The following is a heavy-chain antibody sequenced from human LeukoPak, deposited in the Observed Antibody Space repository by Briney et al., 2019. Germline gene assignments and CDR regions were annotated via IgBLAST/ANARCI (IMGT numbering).Heavy chain of an antibody. CDR2: TYYRSKWYN. CDR3: ARDGRRIVVVPAATPTLYYYYYYMDV. CDR1: GDSVSSNSAA. V-gene: IGHV6-1*01. D-gene: IGHD2-2*01. Sequence: SQTLSLTCAISGDSVSSNSAAWNWIRQSPSRGLEWLGRTYYRSKWYNDYAVSVKSRITINPDTSKNQFSLQLNSVTPEDTAVYYCARDGRRIVVVPAATPTLYYYYYYMDVWGKGTTVTVSS. J-gene: IGHJ6*03.